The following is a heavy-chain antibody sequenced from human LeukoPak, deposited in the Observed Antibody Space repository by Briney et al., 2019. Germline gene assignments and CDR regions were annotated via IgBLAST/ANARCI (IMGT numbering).Heavy chain of an antibody. Sequence: ASVKVSCKASGYTFTDYYMHWVRQAPGQGLEWMGRINPNNGGSKYAQKFQGRVTMTRDTSISTVHMELSGLRSEDTAVYYCARDQEAFDYWGQGTLVTVSS. CDR1: GYTFTDYY. V-gene: IGHV1-2*06. CDR3: ARDQEAFDY. CDR2: INPNNGGS. J-gene: IGHJ4*02.